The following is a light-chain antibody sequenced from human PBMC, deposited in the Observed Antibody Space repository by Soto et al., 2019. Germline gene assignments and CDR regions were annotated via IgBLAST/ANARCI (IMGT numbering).Light chain of an antibody. CDR3: QSYDSSLSGWV. J-gene: IGLJ3*02. CDR1: GAGYD. CDR2: GNN. V-gene: IGLV1-40*01. Sequence: QSVLPQPPSVSGAPGQRVTISCIGAGYDVHWYQQLPGTAPKVLIYGNNNRPSGVPDRFSGSKSGTSASQAITGLQAEDEADDDCQSYDSSLSGWVFGGGTKLTVL.